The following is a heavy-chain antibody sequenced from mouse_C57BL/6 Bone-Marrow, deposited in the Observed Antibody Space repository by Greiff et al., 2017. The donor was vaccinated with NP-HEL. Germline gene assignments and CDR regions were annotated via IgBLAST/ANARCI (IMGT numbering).Heavy chain of an antibody. CDR2: ITPSSGGT. Sequence: QVQLQQPGTVLVKPGASVKLSCKASGYTFTSYWMHWVKQRPGQGLEWIGNITPSSGGTNYNEKFKSKATLTVDKSSSTAYMQLSSLTSEDSAVYYCARLGLRLVCCAYGVQGTLVTVTA. V-gene: IGHV1-53*01. D-gene: IGHD2-4*01. J-gene: IGHJ3*01. CDR1: GYTFTSYW. CDR3: ARLGLRLVCCAY.